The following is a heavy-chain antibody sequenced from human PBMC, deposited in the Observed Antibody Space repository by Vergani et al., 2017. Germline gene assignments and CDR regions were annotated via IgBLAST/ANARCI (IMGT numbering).Heavy chain of an antibody. J-gene: IGHJ5*02. CDR2: INPSGGST. CDR1: GYTFTSYY. CDR3: ARDLSDGSYEGGSVYNWFDP. Sequence: QVQLVQSGAEVKKPGASVKVSCKASGYTFTSYYMHWVRQAPGQGLEWMGIINPSGGSTSYAQKFQGRVTMTRDTFTSTVYMELSSLRAEDTAVYYCARDLSDGSYEGGSVYNWFDPWGQGTLVTVSS. D-gene: IGHD1-26*01. V-gene: IGHV1-46*01.